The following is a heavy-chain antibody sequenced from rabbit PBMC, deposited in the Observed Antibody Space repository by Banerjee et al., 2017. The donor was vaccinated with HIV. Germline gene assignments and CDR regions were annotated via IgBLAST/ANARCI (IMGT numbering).Heavy chain of an antibody. CDR1: GIDFNNYVY. V-gene: IGHV1S43*01. CDR2: IYTNSGST. D-gene: IGHD2-1*01. Sequence: QQQLEESGGGLVKPGGTLTLTCKASGIDFNNYVYICWVRQAPGKGLELIACIYTNSGSTWYASWVDGRFTISRSTSLKTVDLKMTSLTAADTATYFCARCYDDYGDSEDSFNLWGQGTLVTVS. J-gene: IGHJ4*01. CDR3: ARCYDDYGDSEDSFNL.